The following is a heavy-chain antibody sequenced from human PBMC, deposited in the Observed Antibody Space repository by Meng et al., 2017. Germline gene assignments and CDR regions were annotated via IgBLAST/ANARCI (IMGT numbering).Heavy chain of an antibody. J-gene: IGHJ3*02. CDR2: ISSSSSYI. CDR1: GFTFSSYS. CDR3: ARDSMKNAFDI. Sequence: GESLKISCAASGFTFSSYSMNWVRQAPGKGLEWVSSISSSSSYIYYADSVKGRFTISRDNAKNSLYLQMNSLRAEDTAVYYCARDSMKNAFDIWDQGTMVTVSS. V-gene: IGHV3-21*01.